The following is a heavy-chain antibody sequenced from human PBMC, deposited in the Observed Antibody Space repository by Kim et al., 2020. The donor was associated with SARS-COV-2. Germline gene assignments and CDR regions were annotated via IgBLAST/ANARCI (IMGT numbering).Heavy chain of an antibody. CDR1: GYTFTSYG. V-gene: IGHV1-18*01. CDR3: ARRPIFGVVGIGAFDI. CDR2: ISAYNGNT. D-gene: IGHD3-3*01. J-gene: IGHJ3*02. Sequence: ASVKVSCKASGYTFTSYGISWVRQAPGQGLEWMGWISAYNGNTNYAQKLQGRVTMTTDTSTSTAYMELRSLRSDDTAVYYCARRPIFGVVGIGAFDIWGQGTMVTVSS.